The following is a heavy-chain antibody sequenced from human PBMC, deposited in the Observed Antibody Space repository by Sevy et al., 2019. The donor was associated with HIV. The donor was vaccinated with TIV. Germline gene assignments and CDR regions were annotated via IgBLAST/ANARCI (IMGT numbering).Heavy chain of an antibody. V-gene: IGHV1-2*06. CDR2: INPNSGSK. CDR1: GYSFNEYY. D-gene: IGHD2-21*02. J-gene: IGHJ4*02. CDR3: ARRGPGSVTDCDY. Sequence: ASVKVSCKASGYSFNEYYMHWVRQAPGQGLEWMGRINPNSGSKNYAQTFQGRVTMTWDTSISTAFMELSSLRSDDTAVYYCARRGPGSVTDCDYWGQGTLVTVSS.